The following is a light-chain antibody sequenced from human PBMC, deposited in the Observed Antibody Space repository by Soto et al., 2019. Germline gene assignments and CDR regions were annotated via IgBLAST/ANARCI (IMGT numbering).Light chain of an antibody. CDR3: LQDYNYPPT. Sequence: ATQMTQSPSSLSASVGDRVTITCRASQDIGNDLGWYQQKPGKAPNLLIYAASSLQSGVPSRFSGSGSGTDFTLPISSLQPEDCATYYCLQDYNYPPTFGPGTRVEIK. CDR1: QDIGND. J-gene: IGKJ1*01. V-gene: IGKV1-6*01. CDR2: AAS.